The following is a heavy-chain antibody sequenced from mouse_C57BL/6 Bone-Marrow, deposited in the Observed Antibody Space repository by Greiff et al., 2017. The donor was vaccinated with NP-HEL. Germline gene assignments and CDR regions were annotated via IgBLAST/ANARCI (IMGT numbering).Heavy chain of an antibody. CDR1: GYSITSGYY. V-gene: IGHV3-6*01. D-gene: IGHD4-1*01. CDR2: ISYAGSN. J-gene: IGHJ4*01. CDR3: AKALTGPHAMDY. Sequence: EVKVEESGPGLVKPSQSLSLTCSVTGYSITSGYYWNWLRPLPGNQLEWMGYISYAGSNNYNPSLKNRISITRDTSKIQFFLKLTSVTTEDTSTYYCAKALTGPHAMDYWGQGTSVTVSS.